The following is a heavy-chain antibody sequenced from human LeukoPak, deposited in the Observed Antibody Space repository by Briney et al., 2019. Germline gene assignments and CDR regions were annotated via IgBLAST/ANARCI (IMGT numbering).Heavy chain of an antibody. CDR1: GGSFSGYY. D-gene: IGHD3/OR15-3a*01. CDR2: INHSGST. J-gene: IGHJ5*02. V-gene: IGHV4-34*01. CDR3: ARALGSGIFALNWFDP. Sequence: PSETLSLTCAVYGGSFSGYYWSWIRQPPGKGLEWIGEINHSGSTNYNPSLKSRVTISVDTSKNQFSLKLSSVTAADTAVYYCARALGSGIFALNWFDPWGRGTLVTVSS.